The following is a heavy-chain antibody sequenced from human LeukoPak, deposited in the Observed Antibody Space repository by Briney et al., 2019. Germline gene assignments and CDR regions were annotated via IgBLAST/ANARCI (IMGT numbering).Heavy chain of an antibody. D-gene: IGHD6-6*01. Sequence: GGSLRLSCAASGFTFSNAWMSWVRQAPGKGLEWVGRIKSKTDGGTTDYAAPVKGRFTISRDDSKNTLYLQMNSLKTEDTAVYYCTTDRRARGSSFGGYWGQGTLVTVSS. V-gene: IGHV3-15*01. CDR3: TTDRRARGSSFGGY. CDR1: GFTFSNAW. J-gene: IGHJ4*02. CDR2: IKSKTDGGTT.